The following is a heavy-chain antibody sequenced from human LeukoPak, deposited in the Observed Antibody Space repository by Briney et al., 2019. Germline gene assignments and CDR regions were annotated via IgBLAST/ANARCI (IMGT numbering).Heavy chain of an antibody. CDR2: IIPILGIA. CDR1: GGTFSSYA. Sequence: ASVKVSCKASGGTFSSYAISWVRQAPGQGLEWMGRIIPILGIANYAQKFQGRVTITADKSTSTAYMELSSLRSEDTAVYYCARPREASGWCPHGYYYYGMDVWGQGTTVTVSS. J-gene: IGHJ6*02. V-gene: IGHV1-69*04. D-gene: IGHD6-19*01. CDR3: ARPREASGWCPHGYYYYGMDV.